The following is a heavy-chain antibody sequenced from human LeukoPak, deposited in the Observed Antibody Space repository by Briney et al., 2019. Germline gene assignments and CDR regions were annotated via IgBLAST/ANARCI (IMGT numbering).Heavy chain of an antibody. CDR2: IYWDDDK. CDR1: GFSLSTSGVG. D-gene: IGHD3-9*01. J-gene: IGHJ4*02. CDR3: AHKYYDILTGYPHFDY. V-gene: IGHV2-5*02. Sequence: SGPTLVKPTQTLTLTCTFSGFSLSTSGVGVGWIRQPPGKALEWLALIYWDDDKRYSPSLKSRLTITKDTSKNQVVLTMTNMDPVDTATYYCAHKYYDILTGYPHFDYWGQGTLVTVSS.